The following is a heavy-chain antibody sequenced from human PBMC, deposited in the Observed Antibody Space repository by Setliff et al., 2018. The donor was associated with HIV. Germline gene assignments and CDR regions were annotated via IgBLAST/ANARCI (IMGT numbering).Heavy chain of an antibody. CDR3: TIPASSLAPN. Sequence: PSETLSLTCTVSGASISSHNYYWGWIRQSPGKGLEWIASIRSSGDTYYNPSLQSRVIISGDTSNNQISLKLTSVTAADTAVYYCTIPASSLAPNWGRGTQVTVSS. CDR2: IRSSGDT. J-gene: IGHJ4*02. V-gene: IGHV4-39*01. CDR1: GASISSHNYY.